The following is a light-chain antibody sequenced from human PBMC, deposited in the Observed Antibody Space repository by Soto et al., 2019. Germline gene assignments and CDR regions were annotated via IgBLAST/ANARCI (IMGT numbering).Light chain of an antibody. CDR1: SGSIASNY. CDR3: QSYDSSNHVI. V-gene: IGLV6-57*04. J-gene: IGLJ2*01. Sequence: NFMLTQPHSVSESPGKTVTISCTRSSGSIASNYVQWYQQRPGSAPTTVIYEDNQRPSGVPDRFSGSIDSSSNSASLTISGLKPEDEADYYCQSYDSSNHVIFGGGTQLTVL. CDR2: EDN.